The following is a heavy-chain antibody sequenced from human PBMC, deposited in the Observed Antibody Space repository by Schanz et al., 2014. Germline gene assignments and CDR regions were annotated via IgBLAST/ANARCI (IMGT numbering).Heavy chain of an antibody. CDR3: ARGSQWLVMGMTNYFDY. Sequence: QVQLVESGGGVVQPGQSLRLSCVASGFTFRIYGIHWVRQAPGKGLEWGTFISYDGLHKNYADSVKGRFTISRDNSKNTVSLQMNSLSGDHTAVYYCARGSQWLVMGMTNYFDYWGQGSLVTVSS. CDR1: GFTFRIYG. J-gene: IGHJ4*02. CDR2: ISYDGLHK. V-gene: IGHV3-30*03. D-gene: IGHD6-19*01.